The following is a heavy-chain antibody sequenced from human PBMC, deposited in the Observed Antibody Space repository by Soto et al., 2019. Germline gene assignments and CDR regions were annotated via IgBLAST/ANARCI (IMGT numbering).Heavy chain of an antibody. V-gene: IGHV3-48*02. CDR1: GFTFSRFS. J-gene: IGHJ4*02. Sequence: EVQLVESGGGLVQPGGSLRLSCAASGFTFSRFSLNWVRQAPGKGLEGVSYISSTGNTIYYADSVKGRFTISRDLAKNSLYLQMNNLRDEDTAVYYCARDKDYSIDYWGQGTLVIVSS. CDR2: ISSTGNTI. D-gene: IGHD4-4*01. CDR3: ARDKDYSIDY.